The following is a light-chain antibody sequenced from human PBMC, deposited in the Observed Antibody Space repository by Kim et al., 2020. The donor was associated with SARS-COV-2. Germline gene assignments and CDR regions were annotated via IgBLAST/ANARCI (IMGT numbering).Light chain of an antibody. CDR1: LVITNY. Sequence: SASVRDRAPLACRVSLVITNYLAGYQQNPGKAPKLLIFVPSTLQRGVQSRFRGSGSGPDFTLTIANMQPKDFATYSFQQLNSYPKPFGQGTKLDI. CDR2: VPS. V-gene: IGKV1-9*01. CDR3: QQLNSYPKP. J-gene: IGKJ2*01.